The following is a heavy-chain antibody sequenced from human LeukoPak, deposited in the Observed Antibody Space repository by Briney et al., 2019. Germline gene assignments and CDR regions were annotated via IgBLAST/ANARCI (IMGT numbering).Heavy chain of an antibody. CDR2: IYHSGST. J-gene: IGHJ3*02. CDR1: GGSISSGGYS. D-gene: IGHD2-15*01. CDR3: ASYCSGCSCYPNDAFDI. Sequence: PSQTLSLTCAVSGGSISSGGYSWSWIRQPPGKGLEWIGYIYHSGSTYYNPSLKSRVTISVDRSKNQFSLKLSSVTAADTAVYYCASYCSGCSCYPNDAFDIWGQGTMVTVSS. V-gene: IGHV4-30-2*01.